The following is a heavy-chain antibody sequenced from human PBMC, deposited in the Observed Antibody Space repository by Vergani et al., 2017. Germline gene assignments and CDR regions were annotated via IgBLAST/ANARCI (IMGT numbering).Heavy chain of an antibody. J-gene: IGHJ4*02. V-gene: IGHV3-23*03. CDR3: AKDSYDF. Sequence: EVQLLESGGGLVQPGGSLRLSCAASGFTFSSYAMSWVRQAPGKGLEWVSVIYSGGSSTYYADSVKGRFTISRVNSKNTLYLQMNSLRAEYTAVYYCAKDSYDFWGQGTLVTVSS. CDR2: IYSGGSST. D-gene: IGHD3-3*01. CDR1: GFTFSSYA.